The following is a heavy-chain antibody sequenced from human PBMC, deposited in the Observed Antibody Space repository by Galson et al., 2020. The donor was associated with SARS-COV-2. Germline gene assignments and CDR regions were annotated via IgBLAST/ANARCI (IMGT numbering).Heavy chain of an antibody. CDR1: GFTFSSYG. CDR2: ISYDGSNK. Sequence: GESLKISCAASGFTFSSYGMHWVRQAPGKGLEWVAVISYDGSNKYYADSVKGRFTISRDNSKNTLYLQMNSLRAEDTAVYYCAKNLYSYCYSGYYFDYWGQGTLVTVSS. J-gene: IGHJ4*02. D-gene: IGHD5-18*01. V-gene: IGHV3-30*18. CDR3: AKNLYSYCYSGYYFDY.